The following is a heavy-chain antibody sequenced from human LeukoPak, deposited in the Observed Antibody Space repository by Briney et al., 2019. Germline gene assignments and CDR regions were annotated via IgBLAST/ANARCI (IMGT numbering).Heavy chain of an antibody. V-gene: IGHV1-46*01. J-gene: IGHJ4*02. CDR1: GYTFTGYY. Sequence: ASVKVSCNTFGYTFTGYYMHWVRQAPGQGLEWMGIINPSGGSTSYAQKFQGRVTMTRDMSTSTVYMELSSLRSEDTAVYYCARVRAAGTIDYWGQGTLVTVSS. CDR2: INPSGGST. CDR3: ARVRAAGTIDY. D-gene: IGHD6-13*01.